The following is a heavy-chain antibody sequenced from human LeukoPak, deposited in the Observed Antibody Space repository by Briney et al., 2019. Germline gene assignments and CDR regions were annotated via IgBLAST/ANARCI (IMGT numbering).Heavy chain of an antibody. CDR3: ARRVAVAGRNDWFDP. CDR1: GGSITSGTYY. J-gene: IGHJ5*02. CDR2: IYYSGNT. V-gene: IGHV4-39*01. D-gene: IGHD6-19*01. Sequence: SETLSLTCAVSGGSITSGTYYWGWIRQPPGKGLVWMGSIYYSGNTYYNPSLKSRVSISIDTSKSQFSLKLHSVTAADTAVYYCARRVAVAGRNDWFDPWGQGTLVTVSS.